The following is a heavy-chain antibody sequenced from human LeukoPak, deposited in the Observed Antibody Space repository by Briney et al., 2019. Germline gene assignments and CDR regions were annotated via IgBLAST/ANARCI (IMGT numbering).Heavy chain of an antibody. CDR2: IYYSGST. CDR3: AREINYYYGMDV. Sequence: SETLSLTCTVSGGSISGYYWSWIRQPPGKGLEWIGYIYYSGSTNYNPSLKSQVTISVDTSKNQFSLKLSSVTAADTAVYYCAREINYYYGMDVWGQGTTVTVSS. CDR1: GGSISGYY. V-gene: IGHV4-59*01. J-gene: IGHJ6*02. D-gene: IGHD5-24*01.